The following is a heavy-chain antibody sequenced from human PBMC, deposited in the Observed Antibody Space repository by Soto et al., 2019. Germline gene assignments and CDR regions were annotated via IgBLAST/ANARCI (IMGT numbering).Heavy chain of an antibody. CDR3: ARGIAVEPTANWFDP. V-gene: IGHV1-18*01. CDR2: INVKNGNT. Sequence: QVQLVQSGGEVKKSGASVKVSCKASGYIFRSYGISWVRKAPGQGLEWMGWINVKNGNTKHVEKFQGRVTMTTATTTTTAYMELRNLTSDDTAVYYCARGIAVEPTANWFDPWGHGTLVIVSS. CDR1: GYIFRSYG. D-gene: IGHD6-19*01. J-gene: IGHJ5*02.